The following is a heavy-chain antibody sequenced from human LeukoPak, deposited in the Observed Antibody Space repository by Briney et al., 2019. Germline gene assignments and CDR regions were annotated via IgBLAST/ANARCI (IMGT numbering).Heavy chain of an antibody. CDR1: GGSISSYY. V-gene: IGHV4-59*12. J-gene: IGHJ6*03. Sequence: SETLSLTCTVSGGSISSYYWSWIRQPPGKGLEWIGYIYYSGSTNYNPSLKSRVTISVDTSNNQFSLMLTSVTAADTAVYYCARGPPIQLWLLYFYYYMDIWGRGTTVTVSS. D-gene: IGHD5-18*01. CDR3: ARGPPIQLWLLYFYYYMDI. CDR2: IYYSGST.